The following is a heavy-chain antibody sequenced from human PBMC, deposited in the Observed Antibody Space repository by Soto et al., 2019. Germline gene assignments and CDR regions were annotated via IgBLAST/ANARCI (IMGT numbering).Heavy chain of an antibody. CDR1: GDSISNGVYY. CDR2: IYYSGST. CDR3: ARGRVEVFNNWFDP. Sequence: QVQLQESGPGLVKPSQTLSLTCTVSGDSISNGVYYWSWIRQPPGKGLEWIGYIYYSGSTYYNPSLKSRVTMSVDTSRNQFSLKLTSVTAAYTAVYYCARGRVEVFNNWFDPWGQGALVTVSS. V-gene: IGHV4-30-4*01. J-gene: IGHJ5*02.